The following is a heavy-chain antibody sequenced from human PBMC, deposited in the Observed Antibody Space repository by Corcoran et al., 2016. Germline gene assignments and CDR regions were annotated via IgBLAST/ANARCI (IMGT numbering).Heavy chain of an antibody. CDR3: ARVKSLRYFRGGNWFDP. CDR2: INHSGST. Sequence: QVQLQQWGAALLKPSETLSLTCAVYGGSFSGYYWSWIRQPPGKGLEWIGEINHSGSTNYNPSLKSRVTISVDTSKNQFSLKLSSVTAADTAVYYCARVKSLRYFRGGNWFDPWGQGTLVTVSS. J-gene: IGHJ5*02. D-gene: IGHD3-9*01. CDR1: GGSFSGYY. V-gene: IGHV4-34*01.